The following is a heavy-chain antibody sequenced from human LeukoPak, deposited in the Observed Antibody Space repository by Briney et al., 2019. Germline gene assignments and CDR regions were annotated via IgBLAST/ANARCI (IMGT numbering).Heavy chain of an antibody. CDR2: IFASGST. Sequence: KPSETLSLTCTVSGGSISSYDWSWIRQPAGKGLEWIGRIFASGSTNYNPSLKSRVTMSVDTSKNQFSLKLTSVTAADTAVYYCTRYDVYYYGMDVWGQGTTVTVS. J-gene: IGHJ6*02. V-gene: IGHV4-4*07. CDR1: GGSISSYD. CDR3: TRYDVYYYGMDV. D-gene: IGHD1-1*01.